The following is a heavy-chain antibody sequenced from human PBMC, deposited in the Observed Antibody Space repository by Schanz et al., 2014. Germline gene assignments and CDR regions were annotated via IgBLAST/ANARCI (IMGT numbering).Heavy chain of an antibody. Sequence: EVQLAESGGGLVQPGGSLRLSCAASGFTFSGFWMTWVRQAPGKGLEWVANIKKDGSEKYYVDSVKGRFTISRDNAKNSLYLQMNSLRPEDTAVYDGARGRVLESWGQGTLVTVSS. D-gene: IGHD1-1*01. J-gene: IGHJ5*02. CDR3: ARGRVLES. CDR1: GFTFSGFW. V-gene: IGHV3-7*01. CDR2: IKKDGSEK.